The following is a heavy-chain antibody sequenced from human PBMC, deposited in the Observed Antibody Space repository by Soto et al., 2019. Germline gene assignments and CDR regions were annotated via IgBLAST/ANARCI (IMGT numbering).Heavy chain of an antibody. CDR3: ARYHDSSSWYGY. CDR2: IYYSGST. V-gene: IGHV4-31*03. J-gene: IGHJ4*02. CDR1: GGSISSGGYY. D-gene: IGHD6-13*01. Sequence: ASETLSLTCTVSGGSISSGGYYWSWIRQHPGKGLEWIGYIYYSGSTYYNPSLKSRVTISVDTSKNQFSLKLSSVTAADTAVYYCARYHDSSSWYGYWGQGTLVTVSS.